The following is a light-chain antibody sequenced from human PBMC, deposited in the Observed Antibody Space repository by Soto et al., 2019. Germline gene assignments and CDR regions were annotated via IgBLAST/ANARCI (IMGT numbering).Light chain of an antibody. CDR2: DAS. Sequence: EIVLTQSPATLSLSPGERATLSCRASQSVSNYLAWYQQKPGQAPRLLIYDASNRATGIPARFSGSGSGTVFTCSISILESEFFADYYRQRRSNSTCTFGQGTKLEIK. CDR3: QRRSNSTCT. CDR1: QSVSNY. V-gene: IGKV3-11*01. J-gene: IGKJ1*01.